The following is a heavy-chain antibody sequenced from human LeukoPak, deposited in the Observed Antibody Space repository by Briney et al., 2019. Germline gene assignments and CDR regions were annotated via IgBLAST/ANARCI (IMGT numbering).Heavy chain of an antibody. D-gene: IGHD1-26*01. Sequence: GSLRLSCAASGFTFSGFAMSWIRQPPGKGLEWIGYIYYTGSTNYNPSLKSRVIISLDTSKNQFSLKLSSVTAADTAVYYCARTLSRWDPFDYWGQGTLVTVSS. CDR2: IYYTGST. CDR1: GFTFSGFA. J-gene: IGHJ4*02. CDR3: ARTLSRWDPFDY. V-gene: IGHV4-59*01.